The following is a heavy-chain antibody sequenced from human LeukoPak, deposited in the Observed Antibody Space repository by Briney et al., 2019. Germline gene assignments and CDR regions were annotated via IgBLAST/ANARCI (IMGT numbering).Heavy chain of an antibody. CDR2: IYYSGST. D-gene: IGHD3-3*01. V-gene: IGHV4-31*03. CDR1: GGSISSGGYY. Sequence: SETLSLTCTVSGGSISSGGYYWSWIRQHPGKGLEWIGYIYYSGSTYYNPSLKSRVTISVDTSKNQFSLKLSSVTAADTAVYYCARAGLGRFLEWLSPNYYYYYGMDVWGQGTTVTVSS. CDR3: ARAGLGRFLEWLSPNYYYYYGMDV. J-gene: IGHJ6*02.